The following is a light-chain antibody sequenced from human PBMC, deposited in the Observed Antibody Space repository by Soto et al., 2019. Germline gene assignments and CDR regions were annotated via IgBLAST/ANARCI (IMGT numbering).Light chain of an antibody. V-gene: IGKV1-39*01. CDR1: LTIGDS. CDR2: GAS. Sequence: DIQMTQSPSSLSASVGDRVTITCRASLTIGDSLSWFQQKAGKPPTLLIYGASALQSGVPARFSGSGSGTDFTLTISNMQREDFATYYCLQTYNLPRTFXQGTKVDIK. J-gene: IGKJ1*01. CDR3: LQTYNLPRT.